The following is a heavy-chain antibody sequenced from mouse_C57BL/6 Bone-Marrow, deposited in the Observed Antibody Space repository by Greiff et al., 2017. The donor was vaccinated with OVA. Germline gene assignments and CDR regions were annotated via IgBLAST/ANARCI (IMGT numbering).Heavy chain of an antibody. J-gene: IGHJ1*03. CDR3: AGYYGSSLLYWYFDV. D-gene: IGHD1-1*01. V-gene: IGHV1-81*01. CDR1: GYTFTSYG. Sequence: QVQLQQSGAELARPGASVKLSCKASGYTFTSYGISWVKQRTGQGLEWIGEIYPRSGNTYYNEKFKGKATLTADKSSSTAYMELRSLTSEDSAVYFCAGYYGSSLLYWYFDVWGTGTTVTVSS. CDR2: IYPRSGNT.